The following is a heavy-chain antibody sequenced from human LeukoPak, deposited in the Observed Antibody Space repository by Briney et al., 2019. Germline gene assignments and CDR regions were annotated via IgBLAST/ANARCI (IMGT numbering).Heavy chain of an antibody. Sequence: GESLKISCKGSGYSFTSYWIGWVRQMPGKSLECMGIIYPGDSDTRYSPSFQGQVTISADKSISTAYLQWSSLKASDTAMYYCARHLVVGGYSYGNYYMDVWGKGTTVTISS. CDR1: GYSFTSYW. J-gene: IGHJ6*03. V-gene: IGHV5-51*01. CDR2: IYPGDSDT. D-gene: IGHD5-18*01. CDR3: ARHLVVGGYSYGNYYMDV.